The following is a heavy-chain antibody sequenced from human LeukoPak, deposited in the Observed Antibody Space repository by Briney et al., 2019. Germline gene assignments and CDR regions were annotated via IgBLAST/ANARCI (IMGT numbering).Heavy chain of an antibody. Sequence: GGSLRLSCTASGFTFGDYAMSWFRQAPGKGREWVGFIRSKAYGGTTEYAASVKGRFTISRDDAKSIAYLQMNSLNTEDTAVYYCARGYDQEEYFDYWGQGTLVNVSS. V-gene: IGHV3-49*03. D-gene: IGHD5-12*01. CDR1: GFTFGDYA. J-gene: IGHJ4*02. CDR2: IRSKAYGGTT. CDR3: ARGYDQEEYFDY.